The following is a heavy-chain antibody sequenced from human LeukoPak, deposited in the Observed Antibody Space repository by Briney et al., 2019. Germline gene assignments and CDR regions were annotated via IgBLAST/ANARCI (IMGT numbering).Heavy chain of an antibody. D-gene: IGHD6-6*01. V-gene: IGHV3-23*01. CDR2: ISGSGGST. Sequence: GGSLRLSCAASGFTFSSYAMSWVRQAPGKGLEWVSAISGSGGSTYYADSVKGRFTISRDNAKNSLYLQMNSLRAEDTAVYYCARDSSSAIDAFDIWGQGTMVTVSS. CDR3: ARDSSSAIDAFDI. CDR1: GFTFSSYA. J-gene: IGHJ3*02.